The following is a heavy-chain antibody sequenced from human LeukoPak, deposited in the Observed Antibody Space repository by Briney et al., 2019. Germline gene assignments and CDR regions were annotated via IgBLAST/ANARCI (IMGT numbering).Heavy chain of an antibody. CDR1: GGPISSGSYY. D-gene: IGHD3-16*01. CDR3: ARGIMITFGGVKAFDI. Sequence: PSQTLSLTCTVSGGPISSGSYYWSWIRQPAGKGLEWIGRIYTSGSTNYNPSLKSRVTTSVDTSKNQFSLKLSSVTAADTAVYYCARGIMITFGGVKAFDIWGQGTMVTVSS. CDR2: IYTSGST. V-gene: IGHV4-61*02. J-gene: IGHJ3*02.